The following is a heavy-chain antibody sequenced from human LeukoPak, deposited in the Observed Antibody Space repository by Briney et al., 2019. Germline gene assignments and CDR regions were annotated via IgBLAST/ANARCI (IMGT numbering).Heavy chain of an antibody. CDR1: GFTVSSNY. CDR3: ARAIVDCSSTSCYAFDI. V-gene: IGHV3-66*01. J-gene: IGHJ3*02. CDR2: IYSGGST. Sequence: GGSLRLSCAASGFTVSSNYMSWFRQAPGKGLEWVSVIYSGGSTYYADSVKGRFTISRDNSKNTLYLQMNSLRAEDTAVYYCARAIVDCSSTSCYAFDIWGQGTMVTVSS. D-gene: IGHD2-2*01.